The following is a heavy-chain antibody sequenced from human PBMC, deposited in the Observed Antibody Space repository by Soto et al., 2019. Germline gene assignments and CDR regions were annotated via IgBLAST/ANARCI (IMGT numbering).Heavy chain of an antibody. V-gene: IGHV3-74*01. CDR3: ARDSEWELLSYYYGMDV. J-gene: IGHJ6*02. CDR1: GFTFSSYW. Sequence: VQLVESGGGLVQPGGSLRLSCAASGFTFSSYWMHWVRQAPGKGLVWVSRINSDGSSTSYADSVKGRFTISRDNAKNTLYLQMNSLRAEDTAVYYCARDSEWELLSYYYGMDVWGQGTTVTVSS. D-gene: IGHD1-26*01. CDR2: INSDGSST.